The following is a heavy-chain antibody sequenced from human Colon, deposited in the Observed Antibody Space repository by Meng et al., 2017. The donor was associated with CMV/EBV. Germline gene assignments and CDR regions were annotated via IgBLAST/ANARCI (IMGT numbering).Heavy chain of an antibody. Sequence: GESLKISCAAPGFTFSSYDVNWVRQAPGKGLEWVSYISSSGSSIYYADSVKGRFTISRDNAKNSLYLQMNSLRAEDTALYYCARGYCRSASCYRNPWVVWAFDIWGQGTMVTVSS. CDR2: ISSSGSSI. V-gene: IGHV3-48*03. CDR3: ARGYCRSASCYRNPWVVWAFDI. CDR1: GFTFSSYD. J-gene: IGHJ3*02. D-gene: IGHD2-2*01.